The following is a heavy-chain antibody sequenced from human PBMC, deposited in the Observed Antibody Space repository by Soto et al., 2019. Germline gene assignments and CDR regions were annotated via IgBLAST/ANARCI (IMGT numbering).Heavy chain of an antibody. CDR3: AKDRGSSSLYYYYGMDV. V-gene: IGHV3-30*18. Sequence: PGGSLRLFCAASGFTFSSYGMHWVRQAPGKGLEWVAVISYDGSNKYYADSVKGRFTISRDNSKNTLYLQMNSLRAEDTAVYYCAKDRGSSSLYYYYGMDVWGQGTTVTVSS. J-gene: IGHJ6*02. D-gene: IGHD6-6*01. CDR2: ISYDGSNK. CDR1: GFTFSSYG.